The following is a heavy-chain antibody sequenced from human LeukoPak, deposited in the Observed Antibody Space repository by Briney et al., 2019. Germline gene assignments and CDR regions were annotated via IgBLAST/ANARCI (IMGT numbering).Heavy chain of an antibody. D-gene: IGHD1-1*01. CDR3: AREGAGTTDY. CDR1: GFTFSDAW. V-gene: IGHV3-7*01. J-gene: IGHJ4*02. Sequence: PGGSLRLSCAASGFTFSDAWMSWVRQAPGKGLEWVANIKEDGSDKYYVDSVKGRFTISRDNAKNSLYLQMNSLRAEDTAVYYCAREGAGTTDYWGQGTLVTVSS. CDR2: IKEDGSDK.